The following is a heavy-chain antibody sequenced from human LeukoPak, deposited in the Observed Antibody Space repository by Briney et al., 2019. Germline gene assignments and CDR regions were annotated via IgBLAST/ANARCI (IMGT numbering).Heavy chain of an antibody. V-gene: IGHV4-59*12. Sequence: PSETLSLTCTVSGGSISGYYWSWIRQPPGKGLEWIGYIYYSGSTNYNPSLKSRVTISVDTSKNQFSLQLNSVTPEDTAVYYCARDVNPRVRGVIIGWFDPWGQGTLVTVSS. CDR2: IYYSGST. D-gene: IGHD3-10*02. CDR3: ARDVNPRVRGVIIGWFDP. CDR1: GGSISGYY. J-gene: IGHJ5*02.